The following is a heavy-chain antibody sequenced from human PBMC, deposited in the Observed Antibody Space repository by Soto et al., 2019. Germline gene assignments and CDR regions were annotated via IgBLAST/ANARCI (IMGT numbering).Heavy chain of an antibody. CDR2: ISAYNGNT. CDR3: ARDLYCSSTSRQYYYYGMDV. J-gene: IGHJ6*02. Sequence: QVQLVQSGAEVKKPGASVKVSCKASGYTITSYGISWVRQAPGQGLEWMGWISAYNGNTNYAQKLQGRVTMTTDTSTSTAYMELRSLRSDDTAVYYCARDLYCSSTSRQYYYYGMDVWGQGTTVTVSS. D-gene: IGHD2-2*01. V-gene: IGHV1-18*04. CDR1: GYTITSYG.